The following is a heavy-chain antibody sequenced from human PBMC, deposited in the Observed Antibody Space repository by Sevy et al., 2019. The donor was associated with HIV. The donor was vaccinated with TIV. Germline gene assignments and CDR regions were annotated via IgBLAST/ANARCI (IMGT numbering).Heavy chain of an antibody. CDR2: IESKSEGGTT. CDR1: GFTFSNVW. V-gene: IGHV3-15*04. Sequence: GESLKISCAASGFTFSNVWTSWVRQASGKGLEWVGRIESKSEGGTTDYAAPVKGRFSIPRDESSDTVYLQMNSLKTEDTAVYYCTTMMRLFGDPNFWYFDLWGRGTLVTVSS. D-gene: IGHD2-21*01. CDR3: TTMMRLFGDPNFWYFDL. J-gene: IGHJ2*01.